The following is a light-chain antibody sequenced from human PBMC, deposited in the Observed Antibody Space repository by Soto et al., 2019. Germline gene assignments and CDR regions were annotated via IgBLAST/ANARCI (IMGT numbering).Light chain of an antibody. CDR1: QSISSY. CDR2: AAS. V-gene: IGKV1-39*01. J-gene: IGKJ1*01. CDR3: RQSYSTLWT. Sequence: DIQMTQSPSSLSASVGDRVTITCRASQSISSYLNWYQQKPGKAPKLLIYAASSLQSGVPSRFSGSGSGTDFTLTISRLQPEDFATYYCRQSYSTLWTFGQGTKVEIK.